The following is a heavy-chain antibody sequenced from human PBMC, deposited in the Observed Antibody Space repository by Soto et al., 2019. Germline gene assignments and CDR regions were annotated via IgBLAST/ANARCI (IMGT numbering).Heavy chain of an antibody. J-gene: IGHJ6*02. CDR1: GGTFSSYA. Sequence: ASVKVSCKASGGTFSSYAISWVRQAPGQGLEWMGGIIPIFGTANYAQKFQGRVTITADESTSTAYMELSSLRSEDTSVYYCARGAKQLVVNYYFYYGMDVWGQGTTVTVSS. V-gene: IGHV1-69*13. CDR2: IIPIFGTA. CDR3: ARGAKQLVVNYYFYYGMDV. D-gene: IGHD6-6*01.